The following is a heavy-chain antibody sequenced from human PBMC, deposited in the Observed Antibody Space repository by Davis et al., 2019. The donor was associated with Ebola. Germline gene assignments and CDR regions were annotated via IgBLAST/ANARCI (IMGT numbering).Heavy chain of an antibody. V-gene: IGHV1-3*01. CDR3: ARDKAVAGTRWFDP. CDR2: INAGNGNT. J-gene: IGHJ5*02. D-gene: IGHD6-19*01. CDR1: GYTFISYA. Sequence: ASVTVSCKASGYTFISYAMHWVRRAPGQRLEWMGWINAGNGNTKYSQKFQGRVTITRDTSASTAYMELSSLRSEDTAVYYCARDKAVAGTRWFDPWGQGTLVTVSS.